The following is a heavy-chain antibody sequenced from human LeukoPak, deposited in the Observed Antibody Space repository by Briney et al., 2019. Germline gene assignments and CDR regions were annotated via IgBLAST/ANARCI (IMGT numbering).Heavy chain of an antibody. Sequence: PSETLSLTCTVSGGSISSYYWSWIRQPPGKGLEWIGYIYYSGSTNYNPSLKSRVTISVDTSKNQFSLKLSSVTAADTAVYYCARQVKCSSTSCYPTPYYFDYWGQGTLVTVSS. CDR1: GGSISSYY. CDR3: ARQVKCSSTSCYPTPYYFDY. CDR2: IYYSGST. D-gene: IGHD2-2*01. V-gene: IGHV4-59*01. J-gene: IGHJ4*02.